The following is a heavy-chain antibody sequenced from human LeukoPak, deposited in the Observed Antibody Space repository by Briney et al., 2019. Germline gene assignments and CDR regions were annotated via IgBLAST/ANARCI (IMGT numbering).Heavy chain of an antibody. CDR1: GGSISSGGYS. CDR2: IYYSGST. D-gene: IGHD1-14*01. J-gene: IGHJ4*02. Sequence: PSQTLSLTCAVSGGSISSGGYSWSWIRQPPGKGLEWIGYIYYSGSTNYNPSLKSRVTISVDTSKNQFSLKLSSVTAADTAVYYCARGGCGITCFDYWGQGTLVTVSS. CDR3: ARGGCGITCFDY. V-gene: IGHV4-61*08.